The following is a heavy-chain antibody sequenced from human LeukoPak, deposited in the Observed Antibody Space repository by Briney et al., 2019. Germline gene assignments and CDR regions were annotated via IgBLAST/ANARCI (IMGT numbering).Heavy chain of an antibody. D-gene: IGHD3-10*01. CDR3: ARGAYGSGSSATFDP. J-gene: IGHJ5*02. V-gene: IGHV4-61*02. Sequence: SETLSLTCTVSSGSITSGSYYWSWIRRPAGKGLEWIVRIYTSGSTNYNPSLKSRVTISVDTSKNQFSLKLNSVTAADTAVYYCARGAYGSGSSATFDPWGQGTLVTVSS. CDR1: SGSITSGSYY. CDR2: IYTSGST.